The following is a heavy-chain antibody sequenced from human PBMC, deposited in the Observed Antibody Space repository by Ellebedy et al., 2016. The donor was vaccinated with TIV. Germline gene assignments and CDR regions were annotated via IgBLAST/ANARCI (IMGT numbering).Heavy chain of an antibody. CDR1: AGSIKSYY. CDR3: ARVNYYDSSGYYYFSSWFDP. D-gene: IGHD3-22*01. Sequence: MPSETLSLTCSVSAGSIKSYYWNWIRQPPGKGLEWIGYIYYSGSTNYNPSLKSRVTISVDTSKNQFSLKLSSVTAADTAVYYCARVNYYDSSGYYYFSSWFDPWGQGTLVTVSS. V-gene: IGHV4-59*12. CDR2: IYYSGST. J-gene: IGHJ5*02.